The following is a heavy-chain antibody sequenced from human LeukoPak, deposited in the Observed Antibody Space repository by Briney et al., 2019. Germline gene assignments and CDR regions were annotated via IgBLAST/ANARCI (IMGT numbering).Heavy chain of an antibody. D-gene: IGHD5-18*01. V-gene: IGHV3-21*01. J-gene: IGHJ6*03. CDR2: ISSRSTYI. Sequence: GGSLRLSCAASGFTFSNYSMHWVRQAPGMGLEWVSSISSRSTYIYYADSVKGRFTTSRDNAKNSLYLQMNSLRAEDTAVYFCARDPGYNSAYGTYFYYCYMDVWGKGTTVTVSS. CDR1: GFTFSNYS. CDR3: ARDPGYNSAYGTYFYYCYMDV.